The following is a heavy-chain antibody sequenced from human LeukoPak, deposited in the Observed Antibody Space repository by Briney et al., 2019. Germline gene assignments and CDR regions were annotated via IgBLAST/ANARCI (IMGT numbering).Heavy chain of an antibody. CDR3: ARGGDYGDLVREYYFDY. D-gene: IGHD4-17*01. J-gene: IGHJ4*02. Sequence: GGSLRLSCAASGFTVRSNYMSWVRRAPGKGLEWVSVIFSGGTTYYADSLKGRFTISRDNSKNTLYLQMNSLRAEDTAVYYCARGGDYGDLVREYYFDYWGQGTLVPVSS. CDR1: GFTVRSNY. CDR2: IFSGGTT. V-gene: IGHV3-53*01.